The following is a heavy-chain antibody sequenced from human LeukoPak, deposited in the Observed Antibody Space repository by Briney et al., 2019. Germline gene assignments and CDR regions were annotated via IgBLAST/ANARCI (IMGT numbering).Heavy chain of an antibody. V-gene: IGHV4-4*07. CDR3: ARDTGYFGSGGFDL. CDR2: IYPRGST. Sequence: SETLSLTCTVSGGSISDYYWSWIRQPAGKGLEWIGRIYPRGSTNYSPSLKRRFTISVDTSKNQFSLRLSSVTAADTAVYYCARDTGYFGSGGFDLWGQGTLVTVSS. J-gene: IGHJ4*02. CDR1: GGSISDYY. D-gene: IGHD3-10*01.